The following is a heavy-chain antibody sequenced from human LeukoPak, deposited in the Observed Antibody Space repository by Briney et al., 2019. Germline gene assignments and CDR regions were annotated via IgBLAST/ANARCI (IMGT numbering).Heavy chain of an antibody. CDR2: INPSGGST. J-gene: IGHJ4*02. D-gene: IGHD3-22*01. CDR1: GYTFTGYY. CDR3: ARDPGITMIVVAGPFDY. V-gene: IGHV1-46*01. Sequence: ASVKVSCRASGYTFTGYYMHWVRQAPGQGLEWMGIINPSGGSTSYAQKFQGRVTMTRDTSTSTVYMELSSLRSDDTAVYYCARDPGITMIVVAGPFDYWGQGTLVTVSS.